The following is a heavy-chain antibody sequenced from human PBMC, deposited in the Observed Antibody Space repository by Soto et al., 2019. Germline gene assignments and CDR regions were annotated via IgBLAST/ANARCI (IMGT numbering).Heavy chain of an antibody. Sequence: GECLKISCKGFGYTCPNHWINWVRLVPGKGLEWMGIVFPGDADTRYSPSLQGQVIISVDKSISTAYLQWTRLKASDTAIYYCAKSIEGGPMDVWGQGTTVTVSS. CDR2: VFPGDADT. CDR3: AKSIEGGPMDV. D-gene: IGHD1-26*01. J-gene: IGHJ6*02. CDR1: GYTCPNHW. V-gene: IGHV5-51*01.